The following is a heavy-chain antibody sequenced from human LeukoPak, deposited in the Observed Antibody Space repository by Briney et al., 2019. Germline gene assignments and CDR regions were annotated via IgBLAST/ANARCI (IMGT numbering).Heavy chain of an antibody. Sequence: SETLSPTCAVYGGSFSGYYWSWIRQPPGKGLEWIGEINHSGSTNYNPSLKSRVTISVDTSKNQFSLKLSSVTAADTAVYYCAGRMYSSGWYYFDYWGQGTLVTVSS. D-gene: IGHD6-19*01. J-gene: IGHJ4*02. V-gene: IGHV4-34*01. CDR2: INHSGST. CDR1: GGSFSGYY. CDR3: AGRMYSSGWYYFDY.